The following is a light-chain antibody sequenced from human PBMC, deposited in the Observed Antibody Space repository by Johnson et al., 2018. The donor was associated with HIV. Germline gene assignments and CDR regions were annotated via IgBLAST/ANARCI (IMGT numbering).Light chain of an antibody. CDR2: END. CDR1: SSNIGNHY. Sequence: QSVLTQPPSVSAAPGQKVTISCSGSSSNIGNHYVSWYQHLPGTAPKLLIYENDKRPSGIPDRFSGSTSGTSATLGITGLQTGDEADYYCGTWDTSLSAGVFGTGTRVTVL. CDR3: GTWDTSLSAGV. J-gene: IGLJ1*01. V-gene: IGLV1-51*02.